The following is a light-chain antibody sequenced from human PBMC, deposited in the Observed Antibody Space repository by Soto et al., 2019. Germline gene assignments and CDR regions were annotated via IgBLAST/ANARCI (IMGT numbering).Light chain of an antibody. J-gene: IGKJ1*01. CDR1: QSVSSSY. Sequence: EIVLTQSPGTLSLSPGERATLSCRASQSVSSSYLAWYQQKPGQAPRLLIYGASSRATGIPDRSSGSGSGTDFTLTISRLEPEDFAVYYCQEYGSFPRPFGQGTNVDI. CDR2: GAS. CDR3: QEYGSFPRP. V-gene: IGKV3-20*01.